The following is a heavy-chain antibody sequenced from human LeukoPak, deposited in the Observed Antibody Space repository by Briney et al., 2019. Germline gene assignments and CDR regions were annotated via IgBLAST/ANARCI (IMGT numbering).Heavy chain of an antibody. V-gene: IGHV1-69*05. CDR1: GGTFSSYA. Sequence: SVKVSCKASGGTFSSYAISWVRQAPGQGLEWMGGIIPIFGTANYAQKFQGRVTITTDESTSTAYMELSSLRSEDTAVYYCARGGSSKPVWYYYMDVWGKGTTVTVSS. D-gene: IGHD2-15*01. CDR3: ARGGSSKPVWYYYMDV. CDR2: IIPIFGTA. J-gene: IGHJ6*03.